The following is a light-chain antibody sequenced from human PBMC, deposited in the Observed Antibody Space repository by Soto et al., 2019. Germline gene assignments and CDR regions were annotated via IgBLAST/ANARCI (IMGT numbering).Light chain of an antibody. V-gene: IGLV1-40*01. CDR1: SSNIGAGYD. J-gene: IGLJ1*01. Sequence: VLPQPPSMSGAPGQRVTISCTGSSSNIGAGYDVHWYQHLPGTAPKLLIFGNSDRPSGVPDRFSGSKSGTSASLAISGLQAEDEADYYCQSYDSSLIGWVFGTGTKVT. CDR3: QSYDSSLIGWV. CDR2: GNS.